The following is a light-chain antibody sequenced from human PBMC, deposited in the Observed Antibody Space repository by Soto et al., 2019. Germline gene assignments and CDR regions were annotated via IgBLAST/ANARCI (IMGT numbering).Light chain of an antibody. CDR1: SSDVDAYNY. CDR3: SSHTSRSLYV. CDR2: DVS. J-gene: IGLJ1*01. V-gene: IGLV2-14*01. Sequence: QSVLTQPASVSGSPGQSVAISCTGTSSDVDAYNYVSWYQQLPGKAPKVMIYDVSNRPSGVSDRFSGSKSGNTASLTISGLQAEDEADYYCSSHTSRSLYVFGTGTKVTVL.